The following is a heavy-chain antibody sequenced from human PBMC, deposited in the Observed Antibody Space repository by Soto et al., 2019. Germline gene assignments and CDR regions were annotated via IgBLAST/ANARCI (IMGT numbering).Heavy chain of an antibody. CDR2: INHSGST. J-gene: IGHJ6*02. V-gene: IGHV4-34*01. CDR1: GGSFSGYY. D-gene: IGHD2-21*02. Sequence: SETLSLTCAVYGGSFSGYYWSWIRQPPGKGLEWIGEINHSGSTNYNPSLKSRVTISVDTSKNQFSLKLSSVTAADTAVYYCARVVVTAIRRYYYYGMDVWGQGTTVTVSS. CDR3: ARVVVTAIRRYYYYGMDV.